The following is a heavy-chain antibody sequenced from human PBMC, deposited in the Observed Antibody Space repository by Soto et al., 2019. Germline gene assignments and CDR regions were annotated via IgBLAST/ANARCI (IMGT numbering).Heavy chain of an antibody. J-gene: IGHJ4*02. CDR3: ARGQEGVVATH. Sequence: QVQLQQWGAGLLKPSETLSLNCAVTGGSLSGYYWCWIRQPPGKGLEWIGEVKDGGHTNYSPSLRGRVTISSDTPNNQFSLRLNSVTAADTGVYYCARGQEGVVATHWDQGSLVIVSS. CDR2: VKDGGHT. V-gene: IGHV4-34*01. CDR1: GGSLSGYY. D-gene: IGHD5-12*01.